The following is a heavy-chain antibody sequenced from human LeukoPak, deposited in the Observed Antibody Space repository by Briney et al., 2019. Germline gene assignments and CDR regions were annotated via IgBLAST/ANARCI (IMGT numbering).Heavy chain of an antibody. Sequence: KFQGRVTITRDTSASTAYMELSSLRSEDTAVYYCARLGYSSSWFPYFDYWGQGTLVTVSS. V-gene: IGHV1-3*01. CDR3: ARLGYSSSWFPYFDY. J-gene: IGHJ4*02. D-gene: IGHD6-13*01.